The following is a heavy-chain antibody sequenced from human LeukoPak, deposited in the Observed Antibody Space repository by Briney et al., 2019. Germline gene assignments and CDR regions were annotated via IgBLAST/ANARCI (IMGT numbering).Heavy chain of an antibody. J-gene: IGHJ3*02. CDR3: ARHPSRAGAGSGAFDI. Sequence: SETLSLTCTVSGGSISSYYWSWIRQPPGKGLEWMGYKFYSGGTNYNPSLKGRLTISLDTSKYQFSLMLSSVTAADTAVYYCARHPSRAGAGSGAFDIWGQGTMVTVSS. CDR1: GGSISSYY. V-gene: IGHV4-59*08. CDR2: KFYSGGT. D-gene: IGHD6-19*01.